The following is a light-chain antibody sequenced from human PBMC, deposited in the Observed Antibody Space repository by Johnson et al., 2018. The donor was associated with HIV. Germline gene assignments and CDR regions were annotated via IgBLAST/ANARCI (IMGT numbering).Light chain of an antibody. CDR2: EDS. Sequence: VLTQPPSVSVSPGQTARITCSGDALPKKYAYWYQQKSGQAPVLVIYEDSKRPSGIPERFSGSKSGTSATLGITGLQTGDEAEYYCGTWESSLSGTDVFGTGTKVTVL. CDR3: GTWESSLSGTDV. CDR1: ALPKKY. J-gene: IGLJ1*01. V-gene: IGLV3-10*01.